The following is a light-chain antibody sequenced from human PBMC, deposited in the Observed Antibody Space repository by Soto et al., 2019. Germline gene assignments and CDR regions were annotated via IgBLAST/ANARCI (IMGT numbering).Light chain of an antibody. V-gene: IGLV1-44*01. CDR3: AAWDDSLNENCL. CDR2: SNN. Sequence: QSVLTQPPSASGTPGQRVTISCSGSSSNIGSNSVNWYQQLPGTAPKLLIDSNNQRPSGVPDRFSASKSGTSASLTISGLQSEDEADYYCAAWDDSLNENCLFGTGTKLTVL. CDR1: SSNIGSNS. J-gene: IGLJ1*01.